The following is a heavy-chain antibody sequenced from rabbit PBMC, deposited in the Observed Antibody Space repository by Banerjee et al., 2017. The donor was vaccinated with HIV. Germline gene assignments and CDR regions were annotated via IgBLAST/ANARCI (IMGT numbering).Heavy chain of an antibody. J-gene: IGHJ4*01. CDR1: GFSFIYNYW. Sequence: QEQLEESGGDLVKPEGSLTLTCTASGFSFIYNYWISWVRQAPGKGLEWIACIYPASGSTYYATWVNGRFTITRSTSLNTVTLQLNSLTAADTATYFCAREGSNYAYFDLWGQGTLVTVS. D-gene: IGHD8-1*01. CDR3: AREGSNYAYFDL. V-gene: IGHV1S45*01. CDR2: IYPASGST.